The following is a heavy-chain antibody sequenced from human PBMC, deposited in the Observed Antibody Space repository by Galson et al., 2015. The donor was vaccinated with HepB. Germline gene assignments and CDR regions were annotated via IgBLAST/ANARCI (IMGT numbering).Heavy chain of an antibody. CDR1: GDSVSSDRAA. V-gene: IGHV6-1*01. Sequence: CAISGDSVSSDRAAWNWIRQSPSRGLEWLGWTYYRSKWYNDYAVSVKGRISIKPDTSKNQVSLQLNSVTPEDTAVYYCARDGPTNSASMDVWGQGTTVTVSS. J-gene: IGHJ6*02. CDR3: ARDGPTNSASMDV. D-gene: IGHD1-7*01. CDR2: TYYRSKWYN.